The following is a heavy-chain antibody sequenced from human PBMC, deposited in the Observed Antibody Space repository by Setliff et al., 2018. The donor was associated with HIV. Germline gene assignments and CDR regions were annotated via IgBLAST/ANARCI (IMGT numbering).Heavy chain of an antibody. J-gene: IGHJ6*03. CDR3: ARGLALVGAPIAKSVHCYMDV. CDR1: GGSITNDNNY. V-gene: IGHV4-39*07. CDR2: IDHSGGP. Sequence: SETLSLTCSVSGGSITNDNNYWGWIRQSPGKGLEWIGEIDHSGGPNYNPSLKSRVVMSKDASRSQFSLRLNSVTAADTAMYYCARGLALVGAPIAKSVHCYMDVWGKGTTVTVSS. D-gene: IGHD3-16*01.